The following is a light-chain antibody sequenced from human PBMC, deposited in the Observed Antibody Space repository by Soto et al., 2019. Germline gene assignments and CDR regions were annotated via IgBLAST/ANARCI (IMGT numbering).Light chain of an antibody. J-gene: IGKJ5*01. CDR3: QHTNNFHFT. CDR1: QGISTW. CDR2: TAS. Sequence: DIQMTQSPSSLSASVGDRVTITCRASQGISTWLAWYQQKPGKAPKLLIYTASSLQTGVPPRFSGSGSGTDFTLTISSLQPEDFATYYCQHTNNFHFTFGQGTRLEVK. V-gene: IGKV1-12*01.